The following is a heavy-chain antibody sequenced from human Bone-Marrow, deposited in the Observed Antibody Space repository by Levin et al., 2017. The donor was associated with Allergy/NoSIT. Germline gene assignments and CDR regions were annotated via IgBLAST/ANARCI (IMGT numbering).Heavy chain of an antibody. CDR2: ISGSSRTT. CDR3: VRRQFANNSDY. D-gene: IGHD1-1*01. Sequence: GESLKISCAASGFNFSTNSMHWVRQAPGKGLEWISFISGSSRTTLYADSVKGRFTISRDNAKNSLFLQMNSLRDEDTAVYYCVRRQFANNSDYWGQGTLVTVSS. J-gene: IGHJ4*02. CDR1: GFNFSTNS. V-gene: IGHV3-48*02.